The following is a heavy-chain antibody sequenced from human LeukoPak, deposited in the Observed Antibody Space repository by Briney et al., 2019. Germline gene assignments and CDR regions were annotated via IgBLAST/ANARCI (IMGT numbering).Heavy chain of an antibody. CDR3: ARDHLYGDLDY. D-gene: IGHD4-17*01. J-gene: IGHJ4*02. Sequence: ASVKISCKASGYTFTSYYMHWVRQAPGQGLEWMGIINPSGGSTSYAQKFQGRVTMTRDMSTSTVYMELSSLRSEDTAVYYCARDHLYGDLDYWGQGTLVTVSS. V-gene: IGHV1-46*01. CDR2: INPSGGST. CDR1: GYTFTSYY.